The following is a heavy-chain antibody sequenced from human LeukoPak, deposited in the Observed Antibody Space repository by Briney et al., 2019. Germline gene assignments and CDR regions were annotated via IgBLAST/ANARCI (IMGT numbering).Heavy chain of an antibody. CDR1: GGSISSGGYY. V-gene: IGHV4-31*03. D-gene: IGHD2-15*01. Sequence: SETLSLTCTVSGGSISSGGYYWSWIRQHPGKGLEWIGYIYYSGSTYYNPSLKSRVTISVDTSKNQFSLKLSSVTAADTAVYYCARVGFYSPNWFDPWGQGTPVPGSS. CDR2: IYYSGST. CDR3: ARVGFYSPNWFDP. J-gene: IGHJ5*02.